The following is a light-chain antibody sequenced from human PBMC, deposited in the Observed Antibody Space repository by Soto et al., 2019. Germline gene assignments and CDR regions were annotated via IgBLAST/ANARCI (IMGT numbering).Light chain of an antibody. V-gene: IGLV1-40*01. CDR2: ANT. CDR1: ISNIGAGYD. J-gene: IGLJ1*01. CDR3: KSYDSSLNTYV. Sequence: QCLLTQPRSVSGAPGQRFTISCTGSISNIGAGYDVHWYQQLPGTAPKLLIFANTFRPSGVPDRVSGSKSGTSGSLAITGLQADDEADYYCKSYDSSLNTYVFGTGTKVTVL.